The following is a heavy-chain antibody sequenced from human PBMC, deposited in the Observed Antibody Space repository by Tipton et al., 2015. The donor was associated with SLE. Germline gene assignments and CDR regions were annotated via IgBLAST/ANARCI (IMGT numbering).Heavy chain of an antibody. V-gene: IGHV4-39*07. D-gene: IGHD1-26*01. J-gene: IGHJ4*02. Sequence: TLSLTCTVSGGSISSSSYYWGWIRQHPGKGLEWIGTIYYSGSTYYNPSLKSRVTISVDTSKNQFSLKLSSVTAADTAVYYCAREVGGWSYPLDSWAQETLFTFSS. CDR1: GGSISSSSYY. CDR2: IYYSGST. CDR3: AREVGGWSYPLDS.